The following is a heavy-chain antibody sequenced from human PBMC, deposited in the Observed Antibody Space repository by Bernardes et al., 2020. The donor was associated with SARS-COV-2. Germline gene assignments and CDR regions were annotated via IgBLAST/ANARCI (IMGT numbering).Heavy chain of an antibody. CDR1: GGSFSGYY. V-gene: IGHV4-34*01. J-gene: IGHJ6*02. CDR2: INHSGST. CDR3: ARGFISSSGLASYYYYGMDV. D-gene: IGHD6-13*01. Sequence: ETLSLTCAVYGGSFSGYYWSWIRQPPGKGLEWIGEINHSGSTNYNPSLKSRVTISVDTSKNQFSLKLSSVTAADTAVYYCARGFISSSGLASYYYYGMDVWGQGTTVTVSS.